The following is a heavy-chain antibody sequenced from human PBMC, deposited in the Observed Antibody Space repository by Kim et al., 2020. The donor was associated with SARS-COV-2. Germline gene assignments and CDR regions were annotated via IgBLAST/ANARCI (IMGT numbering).Heavy chain of an antibody. Sequence: EGSLRLSCAASGFTFSDYYMSWIRQAPGKGLEWVSYISSSSSYTNYADSVKGRFTISRDNAKNSLYLQMNSLRAEDTAVYYCARDTGVPGLMRYFDYWGQGTLVTVSS. D-gene: IGHD2-8*01. CDR1: GFTFSDYY. CDR3: ARDTGVPGLMRYFDY. V-gene: IGHV3-11*05. CDR2: ISSSSSYT. J-gene: IGHJ4*02.